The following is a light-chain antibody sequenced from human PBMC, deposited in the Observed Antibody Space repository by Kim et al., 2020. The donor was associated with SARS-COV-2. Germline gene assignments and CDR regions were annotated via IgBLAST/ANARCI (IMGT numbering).Light chain of an antibody. CDR2: YDN. CDR1: NLGSKS. CDR3: QVWDINTDHVV. J-gene: IGLJ2*01. V-gene: IGLV3-21*04. Sequence: APEQTDRVPGGGTNLGSKSMHWYQKKQGRTPVLVMYYDNDRPSGIPERFSGSNSGGPATLTISSVEAGDEADYYCQVWDINTDHVVFGGGTQLTVL.